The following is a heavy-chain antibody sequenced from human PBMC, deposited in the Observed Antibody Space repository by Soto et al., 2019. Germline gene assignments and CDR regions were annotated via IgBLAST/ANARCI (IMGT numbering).Heavy chain of an antibody. CDR1: GHTFTGHH. V-gene: IGHV1-2*02. CDR3: ALEPTGTAGFDY. J-gene: IGHJ4*02. CDR2: IDLDIGDT. Sequence: SVQVSCKASGHTFTGHHMHWVRQAPGQGLEWMGLIDLDIGDTKYAQKFQGRVNSTSDTSITTAYMELRGLRSDDTAVYYCALEPTGTAGFDYWGQGTLVTVSS. D-gene: IGHD2-21*02.